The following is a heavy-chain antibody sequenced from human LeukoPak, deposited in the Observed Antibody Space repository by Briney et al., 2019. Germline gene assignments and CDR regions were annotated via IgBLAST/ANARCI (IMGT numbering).Heavy chain of an antibody. Sequence: SETLSLTCPVPGDSISSGGHYWSWIRQHPGKGLEWIAYISYSGSTYYNPSLKSRIIISVDTSKNRFSLKLSSVTAADTAVYLCARGAFNYYDTIGYSNDAFDIWGQGTMVTVSS. V-gene: IGHV4-31*03. CDR2: ISYSGST. CDR1: GDSISSGGHY. CDR3: ARGAFNYYDTIGYSNDAFDI. J-gene: IGHJ3*02. D-gene: IGHD3-22*01.